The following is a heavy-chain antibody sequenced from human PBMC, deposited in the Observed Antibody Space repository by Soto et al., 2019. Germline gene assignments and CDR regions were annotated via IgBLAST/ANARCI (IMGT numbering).Heavy chain of an antibody. Sequence: SETLSLTCTVSGGSISSGGYYWSWIRQHPGKGLEWIGYIYYSGSTYYNPSLKSRVTISVDTSKNQFSLKLSSVTAADTAVYYCARFAVDCTNGVCYTGRYYGMDVWGQGTKVTVSS. V-gene: IGHV4-31*03. CDR1: GGSISSGGYY. CDR2: IYYSGST. D-gene: IGHD2-8*01. J-gene: IGHJ6*02. CDR3: ARFAVDCTNGVCYTGRYYGMDV.